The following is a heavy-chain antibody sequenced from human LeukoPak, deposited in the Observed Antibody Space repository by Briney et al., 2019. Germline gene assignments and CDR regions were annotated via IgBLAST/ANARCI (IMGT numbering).Heavy chain of an antibody. CDR3: ASGGIAARLFLTF. Sequence: SETLSLTCAVYGGSFSGYYWSWIRQPPGKRLEWIGEINHSGSTNYNPSLKSRVTISVDTSKNQFSLKLSSVTAADTAVYYCASGGIAARLFLTFWGQGTLVTVSS. D-gene: IGHD6-6*01. CDR1: GGSFSGYY. V-gene: IGHV4-34*01. J-gene: IGHJ4*02. CDR2: INHSGST.